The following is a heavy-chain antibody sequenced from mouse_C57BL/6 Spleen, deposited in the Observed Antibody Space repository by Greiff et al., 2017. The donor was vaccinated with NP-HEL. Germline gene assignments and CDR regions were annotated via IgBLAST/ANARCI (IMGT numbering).Heavy chain of an antibody. Sequence: LVKPGASVKLSCKATGYTFTGYWIEWVKQRPGHGLEWIGEILPGSGSTNYNEKFKGKATFTADTSSNTAYMQLSSLTTEDSAIYYCARSDYYGSSCDWYFDVWGTGTTVTVSS. D-gene: IGHD1-1*01. CDR3: ARSDYYGSSCDWYFDV. CDR1: GYTFTGYW. J-gene: IGHJ1*03. V-gene: IGHV1-9*01. CDR2: ILPGSGST.